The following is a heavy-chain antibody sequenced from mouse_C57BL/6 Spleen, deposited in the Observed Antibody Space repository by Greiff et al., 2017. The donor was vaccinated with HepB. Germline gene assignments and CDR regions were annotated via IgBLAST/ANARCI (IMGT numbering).Heavy chain of an antibody. CDR3: TTGDGNYSWFAY. Sequence: VQLQQSGAELVRPGASVKLSCTASGFNIKDDYMHWVKQRPEQGLEWIGWIDSENGDTEYASKFQGKATITADTSSNTAYLQLSSLTSEDTAVYYCTTGDGNYSWFAYWGQGTLVTVSA. CDR2: IDSENGDT. CDR1: GFNIKDDY. V-gene: IGHV14-4*01. D-gene: IGHD2-1*01. J-gene: IGHJ3*01.